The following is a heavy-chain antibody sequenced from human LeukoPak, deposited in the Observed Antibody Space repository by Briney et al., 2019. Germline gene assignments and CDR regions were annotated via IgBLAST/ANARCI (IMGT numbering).Heavy chain of an antibody. J-gene: IGHJ6*03. CDR2: IFYSGNT. D-gene: IGHD2-2*01. CDR3: AREGYCSSTSCRENYMDV. V-gene: IGHV4-59*11. CDR1: GGSISSHY. Sequence: SETLSLTCTVSGGSISSHYWSWIRQPPGKGLEWIGYIFYSGNTNYNPSLKSRVTISVDTSKNQLSLMLSSVTAADTAVYYCAREGYCSSTSCRENYMDVWGKGTTDTVSS.